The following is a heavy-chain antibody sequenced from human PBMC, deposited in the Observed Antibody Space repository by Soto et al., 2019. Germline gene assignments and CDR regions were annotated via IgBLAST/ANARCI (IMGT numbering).Heavy chain of an antibody. J-gene: IGHJ6*02. V-gene: IGHV3-49*03. Sequence: GRSLRLSCTASGFTFGDYAMSWFRQAPGKGLEWVGFIIGKAYGGTTEYAASVKGRFTISRDDSKSIAYLQMNSLKTEDTAVYYCTRAPHNYDFWSGFMRNTEGLYYYGMDVWGQGTTVTVSS. CDR3: TRAPHNYDFWSGFMRNTEGLYYYGMDV. CDR1: GFTFGDYA. CDR2: IIGKAYGGTT. D-gene: IGHD3-3*01.